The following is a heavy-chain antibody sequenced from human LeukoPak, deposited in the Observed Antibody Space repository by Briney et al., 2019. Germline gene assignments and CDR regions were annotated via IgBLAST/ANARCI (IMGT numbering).Heavy chain of an antibody. CDR2: INPNSGGT. CDR1: GYTFTGYY. D-gene: IGHD6-13*01. CDR3: ARGGHSSSARLDY. V-gene: IGHV1-2*02. J-gene: IGHJ4*02. Sequence: ASVKVSCKASGYTFTGYYMHWVRQAPGQGLEWMGWINPNSGGTNYAQKFQGRVTMIRDTSISAAYMELSRLRSDDTAVYYCARGGHSSSARLDYWGQGTLVTVSS.